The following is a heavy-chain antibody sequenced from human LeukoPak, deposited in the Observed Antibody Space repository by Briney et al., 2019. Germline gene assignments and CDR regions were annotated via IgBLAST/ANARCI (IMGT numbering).Heavy chain of an antibody. D-gene: IGHD3-3*01. CDR1: GFTFDDYG. CDR3: ARDHYDFWSGYHDY. Sequence: PGGSLRLSCAASGFTFDDYGMSWVRQAPGKGLEWVSGINWNGGSTGYADSVKGRFTISRDNAKNSLYLQMNSLRAEDTALYYCARDHYDFWSGYHDYWGQGTLVTVSP. V-gene: IGHV3-20*04. CDR2: INWNGGST. J-gene: IGHJ4*02.